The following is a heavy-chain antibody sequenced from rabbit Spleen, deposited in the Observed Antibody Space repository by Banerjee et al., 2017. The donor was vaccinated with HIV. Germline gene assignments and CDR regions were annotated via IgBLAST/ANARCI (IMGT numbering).Heavy chain of an antibody. V-gene: IGHV1S45*01. CDR3: ARGSAAMTMVITGYYLSL. J-gene: IGHJ6*01. Sequence: QQQLEESGGGLVKPGASLTLTCTASGFSFSRKYWICWVRQAPGKGLEWIACIDTNDEDTDYANWPKGRFTISKTSSTTVTLQMTSLTASDTATYFCARGSAAMTMVITGYYLSLWGQGTLVTVS. CDR1: GFSFSRKYW. D-gene: IGHD2-1*01. CDR2: IDTNDEDT.